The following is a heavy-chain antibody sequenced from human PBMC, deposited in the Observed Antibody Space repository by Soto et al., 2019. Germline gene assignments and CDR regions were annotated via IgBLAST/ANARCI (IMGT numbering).Heavy chain of an antibody. V-gene: IGHV3-30-3*01. CDR3: ARDPGYCTNGVCHVPFGMDV. CDR2: ISYDGSNK. CDR1: GFTFSSYA. Sequence: GGSLRLSCAASGFTFSSYAMHWVRQAPGKGLEWVAVISYDGSNKYYADSVKGRFTISRDNSKNTLYLQMNSLRAEDTAVYYCARDPGYCTNGVCHVPFGMDVWGQGTTVTVSS. D-gene: IGHD2-8*01. J-gene: IGHJ6*02.